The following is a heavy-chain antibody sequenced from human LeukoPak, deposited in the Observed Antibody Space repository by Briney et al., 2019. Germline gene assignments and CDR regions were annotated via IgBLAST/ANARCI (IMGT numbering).Heavy chain of an antibody. CDR1: GYSFTTYY. CDR2: INPNDGGT. V-gene: IGHV1-46*04. Sequence: ASVKVSCKASGYSFTTYYVHCVRQAPGQGLEWVGVINPNDGGTISAQKLQDGVTLTRDTSTSTVYVELNSLKPDGTAVYYCARGPLLGYDTNDSGFDIWGQGTLVTVSS. D-gene: IGHD3-16*01. CDR3: ARGPLLGYDTNDSGFDI. J-gene: IGHJ3*02.